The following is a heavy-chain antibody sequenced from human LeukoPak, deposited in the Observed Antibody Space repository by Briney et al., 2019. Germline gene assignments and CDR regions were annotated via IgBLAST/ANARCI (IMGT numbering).Heavy chain of an antibody. D-gene: IGHD2-21*01. CDR1: GFTFSDYY. J-gene: IGHJ6*03. V-gene: IGHV3-11*04. Sequence: GGSLRLSCAASGFTFSDYYMSWIRQAPGKGLEWVSYISSSGSTIYYADSVKGRFTISRDNAKNSLYLQMNSLRAEDTAVYYCARAAMTYCGGDCRYSVNMDVWGKGTTVTVSS. CDR2: ISSSGSTI. CDR3: ARAAMTYCGGDCRYSVNMDV.